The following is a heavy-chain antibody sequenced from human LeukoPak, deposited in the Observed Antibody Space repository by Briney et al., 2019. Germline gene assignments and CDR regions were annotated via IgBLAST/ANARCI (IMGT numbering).Heavy chain of an antibody. CDR3: AREGGLYYYDSSEPASY. CDR1: GYTFTSYA. J-gene: IGHJ4*02. Sequence: GASVKVSCKASGYTFTSYAMNWVRQAPGQGLEWMGWINTNTGNPTYAQGFTGRFVFSLDTSVSTAYLQISSLKAEDTAVYYCAREGGLYYYDSSEPASYWGQGTLVTVSS. D-gene: IGHD3-22*01. CDR2: INTNTGNP. V-gene: IGHV7-4-1*02.